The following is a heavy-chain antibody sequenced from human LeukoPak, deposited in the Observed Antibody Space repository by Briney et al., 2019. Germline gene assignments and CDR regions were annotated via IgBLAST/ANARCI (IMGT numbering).Heavy chain of an antibody. CDR3: ARISSRDYFDY. Sequence: GESLKISCMGSGYSFTSYWIGCVRQATGKGLVWVSRIRTDGSGTTYAASVKGRFTISRDNGKNTLYLQMNSLRAEDTAVYYCARISSRDYFDYWGQGTLVTVSS. D-gene: IGHD2/OR15-2a*01. CDR2: IRTDGSGT. V-gene: IGHV3-74*03. CDR1: GYSFTSYW. J-gene: IGHJ4*02.